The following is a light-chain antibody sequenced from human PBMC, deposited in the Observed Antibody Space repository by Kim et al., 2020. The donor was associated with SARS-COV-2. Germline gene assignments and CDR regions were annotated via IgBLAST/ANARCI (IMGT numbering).Light chain of an antibody. V-gene: IGLV3-19*01. CDR1: SPRSYY. J-gene: IGLJ2*01. CDR2: GKN. Sequence: SSELTQDPAVSVALGQTVRITCQGDSPRSYYATWYQHKPGKAPILVIYGKNNRPSGIPDRFSGPSSGNTASLTIPGTQAGDEADYYCNSRDSNDNVVFGG. CDR3: NSRDSNDNVV.